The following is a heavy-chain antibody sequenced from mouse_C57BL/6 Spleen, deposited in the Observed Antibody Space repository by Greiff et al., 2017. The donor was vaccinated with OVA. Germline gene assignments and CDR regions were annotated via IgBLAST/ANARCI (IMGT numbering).Heavy chain of an antibody. Sequence: EVKLQESGPGLVKPSQSLSLTCSVTGYSITSGYYWNWIRQFPGNKLEWMGYISYDGSNNYNPSLKNRISITRDTSKNQFFLKLNSVTTEDTATYYCARELFMDYWGQGTSVTVSS. CDR3: ARELFMDY. CDR1: GYSITSGYY. D-gene: IGHD1-1*02. J-gene: IGHJ4*01. V-gene: IGHV3-6*01. CDR2: ISYDGSN.